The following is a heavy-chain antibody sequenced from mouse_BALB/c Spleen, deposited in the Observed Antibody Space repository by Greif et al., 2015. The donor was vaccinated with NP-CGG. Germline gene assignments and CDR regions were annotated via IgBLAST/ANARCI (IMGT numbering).Heavy chain of an antibody. CDR3: ARDYYGSSFAY. V-gene: IGHV1-87*01. CDR2: IYPGDGDT. CDR1: GYTFTSYW. Sequence: QVQLQQSGAELARPGASVKLSCKASGYTFTSYWMQWVKQRPGQGLEWIGAIYPGDGDTRYTQKFKGKATLTADKSSSTAYMQLSSLASEDSAVYYCARDYYGSSFAYWGQGTLVTVSA. J-gene: IGHJ3*01. D-gene: IGHD1-1*01.